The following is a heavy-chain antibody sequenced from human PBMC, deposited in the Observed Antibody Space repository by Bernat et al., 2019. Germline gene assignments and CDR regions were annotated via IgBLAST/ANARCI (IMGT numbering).Heavy chain of an antibody. CDR3: ASARGLDFDY. Sequence: EVQLVESGGGLVQPGGSLRLSCAASGFTFSSYWMHWARQAPGKGLVWVSRINSDESSTSYADSVKGRFTISRDNAKNTLDLQMNSLRAEDTAVYYCASARGLDFDYWGQGTLVTVSS. D-gene: IGHD6-6*01. CDR2: INSDESST. V-gene: IGHV3-74*01. J-gene: IGHJ4*02. CDR1: GFTFSSYW.